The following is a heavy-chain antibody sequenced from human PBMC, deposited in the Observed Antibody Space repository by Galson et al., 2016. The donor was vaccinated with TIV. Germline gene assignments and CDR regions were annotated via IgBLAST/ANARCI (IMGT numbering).Heavy chain of an antibody. D-gene: IGHD3-10*01. Sequence: SLRLSCAASGFSVEDYAMHWVRQTPGKGLEWVSVISWKSYYINYAGSVKGRFTMSRDNAKNSLYLQMNSLRPEDTAFYSCVKGDYHGSGGYCDYWGRGTLVTVSS. V-gene: IGHV3-9*01. J-gene: IGHJ4*02. CDR2: ISWKSYYI. CDR1: GFSVEDYA. CDR3: VKGDYHGSGGYCDY.